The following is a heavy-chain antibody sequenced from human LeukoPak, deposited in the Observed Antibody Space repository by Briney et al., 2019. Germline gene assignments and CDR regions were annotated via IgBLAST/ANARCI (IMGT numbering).Heavy chain of an antibody. Sequence: PSETLSLTCAVSGSSIRSAYFWGWIRQPPGKGLEWIGNIFHTGSTDYNPSLKSRVTISVDTSKNQFSLKLSSLTAADTAVYYCARVPGNYYFDYWGQGTLVTVSS. D-gene: IGHD4-23*01. CDR3: ARVPGNYYFDY. CDR1: GSSIRSAYF. J-gene: IGHJ4*02. CDR2: IFHTGST. V-gene: IGHV4-38-2*01.